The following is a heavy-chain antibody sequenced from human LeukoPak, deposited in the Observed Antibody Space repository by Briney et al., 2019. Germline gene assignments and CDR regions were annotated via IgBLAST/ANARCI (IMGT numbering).Heavy chain of an antibody. V-gene: IGHV1-69*13. CDR1: GGTFSSYA. CDR2: IIPIFGTA. D-gene: IGHD3-10*01. Sequence: PMASVKVSCKASGGTFSSYAISWVRQAPGQGLEWMGGIIPIFGTANYAQKFQGRVTITADESTSTAYMELSSLRSEDTAVYYCARESGSGSYLYFGYWGQGTLVTVSS. CDR3: ARESGSGSYLYFGY. J-gene: IGHJ4*02.